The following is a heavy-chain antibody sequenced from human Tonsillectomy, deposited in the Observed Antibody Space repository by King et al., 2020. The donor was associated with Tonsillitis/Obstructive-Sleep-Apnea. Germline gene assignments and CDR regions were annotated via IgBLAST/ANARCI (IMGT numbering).Heavy chain of an antibody. V-gene: IGHV3-30*09. J-gene: IGHJ4*02. CDR2: ISYDGTYK. D-gene: IGHD3-3*01. CDR3: ARGTYYDFWSGLDY. CDR1: AFTFSNYA. Sequence: VQLVESGGGVVQPGRSLRLSCAASAFTFSNYAMHWVRQAPGKGLEWVAVISYDGTYKYYADSVKGRFAISRDNSKSTLYLHMNGLRAEDTALYYCARGTYYDFWSGLDYWGQGTLVTVSS.